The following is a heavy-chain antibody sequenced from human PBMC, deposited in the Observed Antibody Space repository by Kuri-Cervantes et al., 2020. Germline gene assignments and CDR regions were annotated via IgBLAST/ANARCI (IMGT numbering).Heavy chain of an antibody. J-gene: IGHJ4*02. Sequence: QTLSLTCAVSGGSFSAYYWSWIRQPPGKGLEWIGYIYYSGSTYYNPSLKSRVTISVDTSKNQFSLKLSSVTPEDTAVYYCARDPSSGWTYYFDYWGQGTLVTVSS. CDR3: ARDPSSGWTYYFDY. CDR1: GGSFSAYY. D-gene: IGHD6-19*01. V-gene: IGHV4-30-4*01. CDR2: IYYSGST.